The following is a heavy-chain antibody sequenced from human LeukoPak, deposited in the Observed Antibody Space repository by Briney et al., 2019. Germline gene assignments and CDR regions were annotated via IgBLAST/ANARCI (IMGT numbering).Heavy chain of an antibody. CDR2: INSDGSTR. V-gene: IGHV3-74*03. Sequence: PGGSLRLSCAASGFTFSNYWMHWVRQAPGKRLVWVSRINSDGSTRKYADSVKGRFTISRDNAKNTLYLQMNSLRAEDTAVYYCARRSTSGSYYDDWGQGILVTVSS. D-gene: IGHD3-10*01. CDR1: GFTFSNYW. J-gene: IGHJ4*02. CDR3: ARRSTSGSYYDD.